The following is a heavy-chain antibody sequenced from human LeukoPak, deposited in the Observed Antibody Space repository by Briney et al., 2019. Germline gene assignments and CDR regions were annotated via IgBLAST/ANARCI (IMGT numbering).Heavy chain of an antibody. J-gene: IGHJ4*02. CDR1: GGTFSSYA. D-gene: IGHD3-3*01. V-gene: IGHV1-69*05. CDR3: AREGKWGSGYPKYYLDY. CDR2: IIPIFGTA. Sequence: EASVKVSCKASGGTFSSYAISWVRQAPGQGLEWMGGIIPIFGTANYAQKFQGRVTITTDESTSTAYMELSSLRSEDTAVYYCAREGKWGSGYPKYYLDYWGQGTLVTVSS.